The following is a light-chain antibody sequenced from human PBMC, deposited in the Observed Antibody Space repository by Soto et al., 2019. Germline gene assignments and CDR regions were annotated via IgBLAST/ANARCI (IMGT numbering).Light chain of an antibody. V-gene: IGKV1-16*01. CDR3: QQYKVYPRT. Sequence: DIQVTQSPSSLSASVGDRVTITCRASQDISNHLAWFQLKPGKAPKPLITAASNLQGGVPSRFSGSGSGTDFTLTISSLQPEDFTTYYCQQYKVYPRTFGGGTKVEIK. CDR1: QDISNH. J-gene: IGKJ4*01. CDR2: AAS.